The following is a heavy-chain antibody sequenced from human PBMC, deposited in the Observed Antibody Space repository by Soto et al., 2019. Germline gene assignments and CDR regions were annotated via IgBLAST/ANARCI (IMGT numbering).Heavy chain of an antibody. CDR3: ARAHEVAWFDS. V-gene: IGHV3-21*06. J-gene: IGHJ5*01. CDR2: ITNRGTHT. CDR1: GFSFSSYT. Sequence: GSLRLSCTASGFSFSSYTMNWVRQAPGKGLQWVASITNRGTHTYSADSVKGRFTISRDNDKNSLYLQMNNLRAEDTATYYCARAHEVAWFDSWGLGALVTVSS. D-gene: IGHD2-15*01.